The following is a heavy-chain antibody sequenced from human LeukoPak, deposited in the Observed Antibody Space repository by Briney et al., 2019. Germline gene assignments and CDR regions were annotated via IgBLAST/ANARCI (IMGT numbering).Heavy chain of an antibody. CDR1: GGSFSGYY. CDR2: INHSGST. V-gene: IGHV4-34*01. Sequence: SETLSLTCAVYGGSFSGYYWSWIRQPPGKGLEWIGEINHSGSTNYNPSLKSRVTISVDTSKNQFSLKLSSVTAADTAVYYCARRANWNDEPLDYWGQGTLVTVSS. D-gene: IGHD1-20*01. J-gene: IGHJ4*02. CDR3: ARRANWNDEPLDY.